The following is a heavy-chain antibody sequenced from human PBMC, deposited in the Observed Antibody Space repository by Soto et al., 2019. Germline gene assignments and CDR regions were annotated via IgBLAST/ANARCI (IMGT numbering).Heavy chain of an antibody. J-gene: IGHJ6*02. D-gene: IGHD2-21*02. CDR1: GASINRNY. Sequence: ASETLSLTCTIYGASINRNYWSWIRQPTGKGLEWIGYMYNTGSTVYNPPCKSRVTISVDTSKNQFSLKLNSVTAADTAVYYCARDLWGYCGTDCYPLDVWGQGTTVTVS. CDR3: ARDLWGYCGTDCYPLDV. V-gene: IGHV4-59*01. CDR2: MYNTGST.